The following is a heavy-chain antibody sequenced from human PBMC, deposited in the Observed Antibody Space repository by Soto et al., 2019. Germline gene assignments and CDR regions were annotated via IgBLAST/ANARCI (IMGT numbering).Heavy chain of an antibody. CDR2: IYYSGST. CDR1: GGSISSYY. D-gene: IGHD2-2*01. V-gene: IGHV4-59*01. J-gene: IGHJ6*03. CDR3: ARDRPGRYYYYMDV. Sequence: SETLSLTCTVSGGSISSYYWSWVRQPPGKGLEWIGYIYYSGSTNYNPSLKSRATISVDTSKNQFSLKLSSVTAADTAVYYCARDRPGRYYYYMDVWGKGTTVTVSS.